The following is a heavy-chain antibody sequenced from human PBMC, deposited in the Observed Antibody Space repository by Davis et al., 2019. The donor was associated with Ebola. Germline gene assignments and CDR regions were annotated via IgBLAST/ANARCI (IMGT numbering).Heavy chain of an antibody. V-gene: IGHV4-30-2*05. Sequence: SETLSLTCAVSGGSISSGGYSWSWIRQPPGKGLEWIGYIYNSGSTSYNTSLKSRVTISVDTSKNQFSLKLSSVTAADTAVYYCARVGLGGGNSDFLYFYYYMDVWGKGTTVTVSS. CDR2: IYNSGST. J-gene: IGHJ6*03. CDR3: ARVGLGGGNSDFLYFYYYMDV. D-gene: IGHD4-23*01. CDR1: GGSISSGGYS.